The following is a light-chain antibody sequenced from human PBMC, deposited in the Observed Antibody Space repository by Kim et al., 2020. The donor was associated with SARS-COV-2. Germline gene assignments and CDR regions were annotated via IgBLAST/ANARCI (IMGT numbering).Light chain of an antibody. CDR3: QQYNAWPRT. CDR1: QRVASN. J-gene: IGKJ1*01. CDR2: GAS. V-gene: IGKV3-15*01. Sequence: PGGRATLSCRARQRVASNLAWYQQRPGQAPRLLIFGASNGAAGVPARFSGSGSGTEFTLTISSLQSEDLAVYYCQQYNAWPRTFGLGTKLEI.